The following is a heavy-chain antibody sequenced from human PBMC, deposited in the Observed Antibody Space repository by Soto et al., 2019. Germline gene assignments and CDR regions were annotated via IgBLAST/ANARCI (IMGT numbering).Heavy chain of an antibody. CDR2: IWYDGSKK. D-gene: IGHD3-3*01. CDR1: GFTFSSFG. Sequence: QVQVVESGGGVVQPGRSLRLSCAASGFTFSSFGMHWVRQAPGKGLEWVSLIWYDGSKKSYGDSVKGRFTISRDNSRNTVYLQMNSLRAGATAVYYCARDASYYSLWSGYYPSRNGMDVWGQGTTVTVSS. J-gene: IGHJ6*02. CDR3: ARDASYYSLWSGYYPSRNGMDV. V-gene: IGHV3-33*01.